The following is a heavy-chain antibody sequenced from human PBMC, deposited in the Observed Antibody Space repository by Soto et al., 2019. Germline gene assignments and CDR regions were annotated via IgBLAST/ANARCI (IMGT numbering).Heavy chain of an antibody. D-gene: IGHD3-22*01. CDR2: TSYDGINK. J-gene: IGHJ4*02. CDR3: ARLLRKDYYDASGYHYLDY. CDR1: GFTFSTNA. Sequence: ESGGGVVQPGRSLRLSCAASGFTFSTNAMHWVRQAPGRGLEWVAFTSYDGINKYYADSVKGRFTISRDSSNNTLYLQMDSLRPDDTAVYYCARLLRKDYYDASGYHYLDYWGQRTRVTVSS. V-gene: IGHV3-30-3*01.